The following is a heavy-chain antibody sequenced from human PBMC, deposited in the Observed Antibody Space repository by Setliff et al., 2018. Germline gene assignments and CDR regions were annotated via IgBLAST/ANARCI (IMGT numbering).Heavy chain of an antibody. CDR1: GGSINRDY. D-gene: IGHD1-26*01. V-gene: IGHV4-59*01. J-gene: IGHJ4*02. CDR2: IHYSGNT. CDR3: ARGLHSGTYWGTRPLGLDY. Sequence: SETLSLTCSVSGGSINRDYWNWIRQPTGKGLEWIGYIHYSGNTNYNPSLKSRVTISFNTSKNQISLKLNSVTPADTAVYYCARGLHSGTYWGTRPLGLDYWGQGSLVTVSS.